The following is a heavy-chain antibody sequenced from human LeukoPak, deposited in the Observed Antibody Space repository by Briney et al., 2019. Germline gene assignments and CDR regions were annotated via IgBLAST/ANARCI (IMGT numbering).Heavy chain of an antibody. CDR2: IKQDGSEK. CDR3: ARVTMVRGVIIPYFDY. J-gene: IGHJ4*02. V-gene: IGHV3-7*01. Sequence: PGGSLRLSCAASGFTFSSYWMSWVRQAPGKGLEWVANIKQDGSEKYYVDSVKGRFTISGDNAKNSLYLQMNSLRAEDTAVYYCARVTMVRGVIIPYFDYWGQGTLVTVSS. D-gene: IGHD3-10*01. CDR1: GFTFSSYW.